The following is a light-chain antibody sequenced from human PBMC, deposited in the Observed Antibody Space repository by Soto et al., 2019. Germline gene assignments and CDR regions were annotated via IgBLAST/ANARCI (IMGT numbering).Light chain of an antibody. J-gene: IGLJ3*02. CDR3: CSSAGSSWV. CDR1: SSDVGDYNY. Sequence: QSVLTQPRSVSGSPGQSVTISCIGTSSDVGDYNYVSWYQQHPGKAPTLMVYYVIKRPSGVPGRFSGSKSGNTASLTISGLQAEDEADYYCCSSAGSSWVFGGGTKVTVL. V-gene: IGLV2-11*01. CDR2: YVI.